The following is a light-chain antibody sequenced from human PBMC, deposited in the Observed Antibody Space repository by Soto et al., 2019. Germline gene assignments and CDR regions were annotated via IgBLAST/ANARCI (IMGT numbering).Light chain of an antibody. CDR3: QSYDINFFVV. CDR2: EDN. V-gene: IGLV6-57*04. Sequence: NFMLTQPHSVSESPGKTVTLSCTRSSGSIASNYVQWYQQRPGSAPTTVIHEDNQRPSGVPDRFSGSIDSSSNSASLTISGLKTEDEADYYCQSYDINFFVVFGGGTKLTVL. J-gene: IGLJ2*01. CDR1: SGSIASNY.